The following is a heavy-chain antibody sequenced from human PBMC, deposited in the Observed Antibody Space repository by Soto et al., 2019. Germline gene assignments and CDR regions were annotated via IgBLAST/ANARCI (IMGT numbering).Heavy chain of an antibody. J-gene: IGHJ4*02. CDR3: ARQIYDSDTGPNFQYYFDS. CDR1: GYSFAGYW. V-gene: IGHV5-10-1*01. D-gene: IGHD3-22*01. CDR2: IDPSDSQT. Sequence: GESLKISCKGSGYSFAGYWITWVRQKPGKGLEWMGRIDPSDSQTYYSPSFRGHVTISVTKSITTVFLQWSSLRASNTAMYYCARQIYDSDTGPNFQYYFDSWGQGTPVTVYS.